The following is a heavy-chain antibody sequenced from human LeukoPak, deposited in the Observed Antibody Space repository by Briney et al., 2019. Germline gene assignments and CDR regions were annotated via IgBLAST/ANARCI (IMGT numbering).Heavy chain of an antibody. Sequence: SETLSLTCAVYGGSFSSYYWNWIRQPPGKGLEWIGEINHSGSTNYNPSLKSRVSISVDTSKNQFSLKLSSVTAADTAVYYCARGSTALWYWGQGTLVTVSS. CDR3: ARGSTALWY. J-gene: IGHJ4*02. CDR2: INHSGST. D-gene: IGHD2-21*02. CDR1: GGSFSSYY. V-gene: IGHV4-34*01.